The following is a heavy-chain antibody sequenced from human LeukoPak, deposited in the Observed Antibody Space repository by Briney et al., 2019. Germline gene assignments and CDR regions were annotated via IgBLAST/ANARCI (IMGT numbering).Heavy chain of an antibody. D-gene: IGHD3-22*01. V-gene: IGHV4-39*01. CDR1: GGSISSSSYY. Sequence: SETLSLTCTVSGGSISSSSYYWGWIRQPPGKGLEWIGSIYYSGSTYYNPSLKSRVTISVDTSKNQFSLKLSSVTAADTAVYYCARIYGSGYYPSAFDIWGQGRMVTVSS. J-gene: IGHJ3*02. CDR2: IYYSGST. CDR3: ARIYGSGYYPSAFDI.